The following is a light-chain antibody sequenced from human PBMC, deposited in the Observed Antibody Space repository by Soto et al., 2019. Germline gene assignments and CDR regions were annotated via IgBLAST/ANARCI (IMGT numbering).Light chain of an antibody. Sequence: EIVLTQSPGTLSLSPGERATLSCRASQSVSSSYLAWYQQKPGQAPRLLIYGASSRATGIPDSFSGSGSGTDFTLTNSRLEPEDFAVYYCQQYGSSPLTFGGGTKVEIK. CDR3: QQYGSSPLT. CDR2: GAS. J-gene: IGKJ4*01. CDR1: QSVSSSY. V-gene: IGKV3-20*01.